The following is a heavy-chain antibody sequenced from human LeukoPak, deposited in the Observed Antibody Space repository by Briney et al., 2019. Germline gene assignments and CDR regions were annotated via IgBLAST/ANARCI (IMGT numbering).Heavy chain of an antibody. CDR1: GYTFTVYN. J-gene: IGHJ4*02. V-gene: IGHV1-46*01. CDR2: INPSGGST. D-gene: IGHD5-12*01. Sequence: ASVKVSCKASGYTFTVYNIHWVRQAPGQGLEWMGRINPSGGSTIYAQKFQGRVTMTSDTSTTTVYMEMNSLRPEGTAVYSCARRYSGYDFGYWGQGTLVTVSS. CDR3: ARRYSGYDFGY.